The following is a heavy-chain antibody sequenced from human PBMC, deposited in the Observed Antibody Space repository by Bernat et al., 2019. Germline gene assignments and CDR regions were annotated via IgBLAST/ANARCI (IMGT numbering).Heavy chain of an antibody. V-gene: IGHV3-23*01. CDR3: AKVGRAWGHKVHYLDY. D-gene: IGHD7-27*01. CDR2: ISGSGGST. J-gene: IGHJ4*02. CDR1: GFTFSSYA. Sequence: EVQLLESGGGLVQPGGSLRLSCAASGFTFSSYAMSWVRQAPGKGLEWVSAISGSGGSTYYADSVKGRFTISRDNSKNTLYLQMNSLRAEDTAVYYCAKVGRAWGHKVHYLDYGGQGTLVTVSS.